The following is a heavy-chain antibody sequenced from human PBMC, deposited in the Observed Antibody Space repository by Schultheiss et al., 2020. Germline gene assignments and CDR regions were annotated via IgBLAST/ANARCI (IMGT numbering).Heavy chain of an antibody. V-gene: IGHV3-9*01. CDR1: GFTFDDYA. CDR2: ISWNSGSI. D-gene: IGHD1-1*01. J-gene: IGHJ4*02. Sequence: SLRLSCAASGFTFDDYAMHWVRQAPGKGLEWVSGISWNSGSIGYADSVKGRFTISRDNAKNSLYLQMNSLRAEDTALYYCAKTTWNYFDYWGQGTLVTVSS. CDR3: AKTTWNYFDY.